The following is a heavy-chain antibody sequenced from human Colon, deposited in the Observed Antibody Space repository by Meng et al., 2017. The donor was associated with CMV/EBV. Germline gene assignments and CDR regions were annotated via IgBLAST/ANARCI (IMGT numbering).Heavy chain of an antibody. CDR1: SASISSSDYF. Sequence: QLQLQESGPVLVTPSEPLSLTCTVSSASISSSDYFWGWVRQPPGKGLDWIGSIYYSGSAYYNPSLQSRVTLSADTSKNQFSLKLRSVTAADTAVYYCARGTPGPAVYYFDFWVQGTLFTVSS. V-gene: IGHV4-39*07. J-gene: IGHJ4*02. CDR2: IYYSGSA. D-gene: IGHD2-8*02. CDR3: ARGTPGPAVYYFDF.